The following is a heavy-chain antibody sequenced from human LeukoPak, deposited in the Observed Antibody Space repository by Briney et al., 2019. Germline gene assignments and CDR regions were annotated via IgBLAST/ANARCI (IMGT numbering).Heavy chain of an antibody. J-gene: IGHJ4*02. V-gene: IGHV1-69*05. CDR3: ARDRIEADRYFDY. CDR1: GGTFSSYA. CDR2: IIPIFGTA. Sequence: SVKLSCKASGGTFSSYAISWVRQAPGQGLEWMGGIIPIFGTANYAQKFQGRVTITTDESTSTAYMELSSLRSEDTAVYYCARDRIEADRYFDYWGQGTLVTVSS. D-gene: IGHD6-13*01.